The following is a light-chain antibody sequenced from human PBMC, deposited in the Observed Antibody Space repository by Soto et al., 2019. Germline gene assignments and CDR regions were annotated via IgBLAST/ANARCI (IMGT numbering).Light chain of an antibody. Sequence: DIQMTQSPATLSASVGDRVTITFRASQSVSDWLAWYQQKPGKAPKLLIYKVSTLESGVPLRFAGSGSRTEFNLTISSLQIDDFATYYCQQYNSYLYSFGQGTKVDIK. CDR3: QQYNSYLYS. CDR1: QSVSDW. CDR2: KVS. V-gene: IGKV1-5*03. J-gene: IGKJ2*01.